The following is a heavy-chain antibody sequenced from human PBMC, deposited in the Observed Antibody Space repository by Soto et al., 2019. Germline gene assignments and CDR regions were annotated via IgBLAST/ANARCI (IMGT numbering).Heavy chain of an antibody. CDR3: ARDMDSSSGYYYYYYGMDV. J-gene: IGHJ6*02. Sequence: EVQLVESGGGLVQPGGSLRLSCAASGFTFSSYEMNWVRQAPGKGLEWVSYISSSGSTIYYADSVKGRFTISRDNAKNSLYLKRNSLRAEDTPVYYCARDMDSSSGYYYYYYGMDVGGQGTTVTVSS. CDR1: GFTFSSYE. CDR2: ISSSGSTI. V-gene: IGHV3-48*03. D-gene: IGHD6-13*01.